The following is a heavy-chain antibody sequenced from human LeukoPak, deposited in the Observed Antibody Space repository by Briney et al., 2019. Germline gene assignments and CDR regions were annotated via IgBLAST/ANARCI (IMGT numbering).Heavy chain of an antibody. CDR1: GFTFNNYA. J-gene: IGHJ4*02. CDR3: AKGPLSHLDS. D-gene: IGHD2/OR15-2a*01. Sequence: PGGSLRLSCAASGFTFNNYAMNWVRQAPGKGLEWVSAINNSGGRTYYADSVKGRFTISRDNSKNTLYLRMNSLRAEDTAEYYCAKGPLSHLDSWGQGTLVTVSS. V-gene: IGHV3-23*01. CDR2: INNSGGRT.